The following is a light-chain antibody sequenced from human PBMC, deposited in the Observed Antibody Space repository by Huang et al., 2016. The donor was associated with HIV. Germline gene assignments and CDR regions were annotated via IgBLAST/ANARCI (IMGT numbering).Light chain of an antibody. CDR2: GAS. Sequence: EIVMTQSPATLSMSPGERATLSCRASQSVSNNLAWYQLKPGQAPRLLIYGASSRATGIPARFSGSGSGTEFTLTISSLQSEDSALYSCQQYNNWPPYSFGQGTKLEIK. J-gene: IGKJ2*03. CDR1: QSVSNN. CDR3: QQYNNWPPYS. V-gene: IGKV3-15*01.